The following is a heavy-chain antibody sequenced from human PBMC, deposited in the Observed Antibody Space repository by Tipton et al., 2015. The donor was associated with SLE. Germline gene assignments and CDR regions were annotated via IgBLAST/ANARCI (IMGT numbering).Heavy chain of an antibody. V-gene: IGHV3-53*05. D-gene: IGHD3-10*01. J-gene: IGHJ4*02. Sequence: SLRLSCAASGFTVSSNYMSWVRQAPGKGLEWVCVIYSGGFTLYGDAVKGRFAISRDVSQNTLYLQMNSLRGDDTAVYYCARDLDHASGSSHWGRGTLVTVSS. CDR3: ARDLDHASGSSH. CDR1: GFTVSSNY. CDR2: IYSGGFT.